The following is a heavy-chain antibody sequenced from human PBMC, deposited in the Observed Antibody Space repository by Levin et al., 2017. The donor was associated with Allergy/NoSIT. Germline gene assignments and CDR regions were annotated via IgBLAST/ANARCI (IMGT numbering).Heavy chain of an antibody. V-gene: IGHV1-46*01. CDR2: INPSGGST. CDR3: ARDLDPAAGTRNWFDP. CDR1: GYTFTSYY. D-gene: IGHD6-13*01. J-gene: IGHJ5*02. Sequence: GASVKVSCKASGYTFTSYYMHWVRQAPGQGLEWMGIINPSGGSTSYAQKFQGRVTMTRDTSTSTVYMELSSLRSEDTAVYYCARDLDPAAGTRNWFDPWGQGTLVTVSS.